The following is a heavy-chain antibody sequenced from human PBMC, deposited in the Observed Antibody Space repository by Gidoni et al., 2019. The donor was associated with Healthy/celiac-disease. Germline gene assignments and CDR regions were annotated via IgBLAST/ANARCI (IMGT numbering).Heavy chain of an antibody. CDR1: GFTFSSYA. CDR2: ISGSGVST. Sequence: EVQLLESGGGLVQSGGSLRLSCAASGFTFSSYAMSWVPQATGKGLECVSAISGSGVSTYYADSVKGRFTISRDNSKNTLYLQMNSLRAEDTAVYYCAKDSSWPHSTPFGAFDIWGQGTMVTVSS. CDR3: AKDSSWPHSTPFGAFDI. J-gene: IGHJ3*02. V-gene: IGHV3-23*01. D-gene: IGHD2-15*01.